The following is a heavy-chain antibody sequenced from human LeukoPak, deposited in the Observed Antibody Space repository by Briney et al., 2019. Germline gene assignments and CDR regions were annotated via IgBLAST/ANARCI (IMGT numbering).Heavy chain of an antibody. CDR2: ISSSGSTI. Sequence: GGSLRLSCAASGFTFSDYYMSWIRQAPGKGLEWVSYISSSGSTIYYADSVKGRFTISRDNAKNSLYLQMNSLRAEDTAVYYCARVPPYYDILTGYMDVWGKGTTVTISS. CDR1: GFTFSDYY. CDR3: ARVPPYYDILTGYMDV. V-gene: IGHV3-11*01. J-gene: IGHJ6*03. D-gene: IGHD3-9*01.